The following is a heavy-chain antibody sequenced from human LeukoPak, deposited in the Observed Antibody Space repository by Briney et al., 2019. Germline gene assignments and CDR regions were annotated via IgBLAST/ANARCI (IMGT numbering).Heavy chain of an antibody. CDR2: ISAYNGNT. Sequence: ASVKVSCKASGYTFTSYGISWVRQAPGQGLEWMGWISAYNGNTNYAQKLQGRVTMTTDTSTSTAYMELRSLRSDDTAVYYCAREYYYDSSGLLFSYAFDIWGQGTMVTVSS. J-gene: IGHJ3*02. CDR3: AREYYYDSSGLLFSYAFDI. CDR1: GYTFTSYG. V-gene: IGHV1-18*01. D-gene: IGHD3-22*01.